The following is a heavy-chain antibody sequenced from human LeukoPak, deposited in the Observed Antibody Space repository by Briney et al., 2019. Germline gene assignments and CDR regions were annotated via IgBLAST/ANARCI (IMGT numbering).Heavy chain of an antibody. J-gene: IGHJ5*02. CDR1: GGSISSGSYY. D-gene: IGHD3-10*01. CDR2: IYHSGDT. CDR3: AGSNYDNWFDP. V-gene: IGHV4-39*01. Sequence: SETLSLTCTVSGGSISSGSYYCGWIRQPPGKGLEWIGSIYHSGDTYYNPSLKSRVTLSVDTSKNQFSLKLSSVTAADTAVYYCAGSNYDNWFDPWGQGTLVSVSS.